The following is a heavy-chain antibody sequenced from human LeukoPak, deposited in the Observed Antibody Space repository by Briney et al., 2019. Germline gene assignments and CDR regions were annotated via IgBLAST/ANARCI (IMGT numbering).Heavy chain of an antibody. CDR3: VAAAVAVDY. J-gene: IGHJ4*02. CDR1: GGSITSSNW. D-gene: IGHD6-19*01. CDR2: IYHSGST. V-gene: IGHV4-4*02. Sequence: TLSLTCAVSGGSITSSNWWTWVRQPPGKGLEWIGEIYHSGSTNYNPSLKSRITISVDKSKNQFSLKLRSVTAADTAVYYCVAAAVAVDYWGQGTLVSVSS.